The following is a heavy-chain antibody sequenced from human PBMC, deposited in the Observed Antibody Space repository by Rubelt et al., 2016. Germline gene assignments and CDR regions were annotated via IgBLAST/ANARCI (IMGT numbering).Heavy chain of an antibody. J-gene: IGHJ5*02. CDR2: ISYDGSNK. CDR3: AQAQRLRPDTAGPLLS. D-gene: IGHD5-18*01. V-gene: IGHV3-30*04. CDR1: GFTFSNYA. Sequence: GQPGRSLRLSCAASGFTFSNYAMHWVRQVPGKGLEWVTVISYDGSNKYYADSVKGRFTLSRDNSKTTLYLQMNSLRAEDTAIYFCAQAQRLRPDTAGPLLSWGRGTLVTVSS.